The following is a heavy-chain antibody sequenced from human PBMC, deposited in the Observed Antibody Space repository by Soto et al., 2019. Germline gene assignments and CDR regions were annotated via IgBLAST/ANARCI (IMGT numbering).Heavy chain of an antibody. J-gene: IGHJ4*02. CDR2: ISAYNGNT. CDR1: GYTFTSYG. D-gene: IGHD3-3*02. V-gene: IGHV1-18*01. CDR3: ARGESTFWEWLDPPYYFDY. Sequence: ASVKVSCKASGYTFTSYGISWVRQAPGQGLEWMGWISAYNGNTNYAQKLQGRVTMTTDTSTSTAYMELRSLRSDDTAVYYCARGESTFWEWLDPPYYFDYGGQGTLVTVSS.